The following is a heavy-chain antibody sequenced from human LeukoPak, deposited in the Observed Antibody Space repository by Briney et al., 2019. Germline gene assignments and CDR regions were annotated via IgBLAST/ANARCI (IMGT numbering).Heavy chain of an antibody. CDR1: GGSFSGDY. D-gene: IGHD3-3*01. V-gene: IGHV4-34*01. J-gene: IGHJ6*03. Sequence: SETLSLTCAGYGGSFSGDYWSWIRQPPGKGREWIGEINHSGSTHYNPSLKSRVTISVATAKNQFSLNVSSVTAADTAVYSCARARRGGDAFWSGLYYYYMDVWGDGTTVTVSS. CDR2: INHSGST. CDR3: ARARRGGDAFWSGLYYYYMDV.